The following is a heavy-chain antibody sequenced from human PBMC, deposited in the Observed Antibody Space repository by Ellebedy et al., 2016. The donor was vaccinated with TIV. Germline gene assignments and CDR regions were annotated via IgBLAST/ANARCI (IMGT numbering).Heavy chain of an antibody. D-gene: IGHD2-15*01. CDR2: IDPSDSYT. CDR3: ARHTLGYMPMLGGLLSHSSHDY. J-gene: IGHJ4*02. Sequence: GESLKISCKGSGYSFTSYWISWVRQMPGKGLEWMGRIDPSDSYTNYSPSFQGHVTISADKSISTAYLQWSSLKASDTAMYYCARHTLGYMPMLGGLLSHSSHDYWGQGTLVTVSS. CDR1: GYSFTSYW. V-gene: IGHV5-10-1*01.